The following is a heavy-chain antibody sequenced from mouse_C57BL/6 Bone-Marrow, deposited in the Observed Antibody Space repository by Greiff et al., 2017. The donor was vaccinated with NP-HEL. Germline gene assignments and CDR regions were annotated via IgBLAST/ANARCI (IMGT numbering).Heavy chain of an antibody. CDR3: YYGSSWYFDG. J-gene: IGHJ1*03. CDR2: IAPSDSYT. V-gene: IGHV1-69*01. D-gene: IGHD1-1*01. CDR1: GYTFTSYW. Sequence: QVQLQQPGAELVMPGASVKLSCKASGYTFTSYWMHWVKQRPGQGLEWIGEIAPSDSYTNYNQKFQGKSTLTVDKSSSTAYMQLSSLTSEDSAVCPYYYGSSWYFDGWGTGTTVTVSS.